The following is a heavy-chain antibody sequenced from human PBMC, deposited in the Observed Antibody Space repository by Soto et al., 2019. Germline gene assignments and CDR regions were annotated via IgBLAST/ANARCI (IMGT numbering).Heavy chain of an antibody. CDR2: ISAYNGNT. V-gene: IGHV1-18*01. J-gene: IGHJ6*02. D-gene: IGHD2-15*01. CDR1: GYTFTSYG. CDR3: AADGQTPYYYYYGMDV. Sequence: GASVKVSCKASGYTFTSYGISWVRQAPGQGLEWIGWISAYNGNTNYAQKFQDRVTMTTDISTSTAYMELRRLRSEDTAVYYCAADGQTPYYYYYGMDVWGQGTTVTVSS.